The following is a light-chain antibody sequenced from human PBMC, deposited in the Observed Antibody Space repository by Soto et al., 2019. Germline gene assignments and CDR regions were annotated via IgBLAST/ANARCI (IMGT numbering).Light chain of an antibody. V-gene: IGKV3-15*01. CDR2: GAF. J-gene: IGKJ4*01. Sequence: EIMMTQSPATLSVSPGETATLSCRASQSVTYNLAWYQQKPGQGPRLLIYGAFTRATGIPARFSGSGSGTEFTLTISSLQSEDFAVYYCQQYKNWPPLTFGGGTNVEIK. CDR1: QSVTYN. CDR3: QQYKNWPPLT.